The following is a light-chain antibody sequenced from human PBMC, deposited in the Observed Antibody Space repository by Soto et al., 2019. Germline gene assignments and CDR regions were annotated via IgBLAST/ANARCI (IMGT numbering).Light chain of an antibody. V-gene: IGKV2-28*01. J-gene: IGKJ4*01. CDR2: LGS. CDR3: MQALQTPLT. Sequence: DIVMTQSPVSLPVTPGEPASITCRSSQSLLHSDGYNYLDWYLQKPGQSPQLLINLGSNRASGDPDSCSRSGSGTDFTLKISRVEAEDVEVYYCMQALQTPLTFGGGTKVQIK. CDR1: QSLLHSDGYNY.